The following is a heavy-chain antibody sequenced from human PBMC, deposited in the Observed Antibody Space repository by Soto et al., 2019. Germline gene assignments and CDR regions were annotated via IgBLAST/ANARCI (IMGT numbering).Heavy chain of an antibody. CDR3: ARDQVGAARGFYYYYYMDI. Sequence: GGSLRLSCSTSGFPFRDYWMSWVRQAPGKGLEWVANIKYDGSEKYYADSVRGRFTISRDNANNTLYLQMNSLRAEDTALYYCARDQVGAARGFYYYYYMDIWGKGTTVTVS. CDR2: IKYDGSEK. D-gene: IGHD6-6*01. CDR1: GFPFRDYW. J-gene: IGHJ6*03. V-gene: IGHV3-7*01.